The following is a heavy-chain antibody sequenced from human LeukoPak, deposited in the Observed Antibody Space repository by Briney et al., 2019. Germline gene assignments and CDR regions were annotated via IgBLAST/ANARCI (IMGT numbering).Heavy chain of an antibody. D-gene: IGHD2-15*01. Sequence: PGRSLRLSCAASGFTFSSYAMHWVRQAPGKGLEWVAVISYDGSNKYYADSVKGRFTISRDNSKNTLYLQMNSLRAEDTAVYYCARGAEVRYCSGGSCYFGPAAEYFQHWGQGTLVTVSS. CDR1: GFTFSSYA. CDR3: ARGAEVRYCSGGSCYFGPAAEYFQH. V-gene: IGHV3-30-3*01. J-gene: IGHJ1*01. CDR2: ISYDGSNK.